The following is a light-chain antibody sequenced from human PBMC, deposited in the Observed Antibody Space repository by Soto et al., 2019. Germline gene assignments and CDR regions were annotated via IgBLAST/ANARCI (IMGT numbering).Light chain of an antibody. V-gene: IGKV1-9*01. CDR3: QQLNTFPVT. Sequence: DIQLTQSPSFRSASVGDRVTISCRASQGISSYLAWYQQTPGKAPKLLIYASSILQSGVPSRFSGSGSGTEFTLTISSLQPEDFATYYCQQLNTFPVTFGQGTRLAI. J-gene: IGKJ5*01. CDR2: ASS. CDR1: QGISSY.